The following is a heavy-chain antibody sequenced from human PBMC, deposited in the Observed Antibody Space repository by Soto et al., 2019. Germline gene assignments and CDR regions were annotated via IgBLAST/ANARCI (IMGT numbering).Heavy chain of an antibody. CDR2: ISRSSSHT. Sequence: ESGGGLVKPGGSLRLSCAASGFIFSSYSMNWVRQAPGRGLEWVSSISRSSSHTYFADSVKGRFTISRDNAKNSLYLQMNSLRAEDTAVYYCARWEDGSGTYSYYYYGMDVWGQGTTVTVSS. D-gene: IGHD3-10*01. CDR1: GFIFSSYS. CDR3: ARWEDGSGTYSYYYYGMDV. V-gene: IGHV3-21*01. J-gene: IGHJ6*02.